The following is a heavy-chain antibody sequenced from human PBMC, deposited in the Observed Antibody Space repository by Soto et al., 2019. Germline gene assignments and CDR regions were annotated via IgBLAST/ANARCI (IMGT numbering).Heavy chain of an antibody. J-gene: IGHJ4*02. CDR2: IYHSGST. V-gene: IGHV4-30-2*01. D-gene: IGHD4-17*01. Sequence: QLQLQESGSGLVKPSQTLSLTCAVSGGSISSGCYSWSWMRQPPGKGLEWIGYIYHSGSTYYNPSLKSRVTISVDRSKNQFSLKLSSVTAADTAVYHCASGLVTTLHYWGQGTLVTVSS. CDR1: GGSISSGCYS. CDR3: ASGLVTTLHY.